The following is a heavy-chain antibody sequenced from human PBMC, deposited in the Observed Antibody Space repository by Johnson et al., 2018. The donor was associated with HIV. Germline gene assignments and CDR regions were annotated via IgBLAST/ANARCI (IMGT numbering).Heavy chain of an antibody. CDR2: ISYDGDNE. J-gene: IGHJ3*01. V-gene: IGHV3-30*18. CDR3: AKNNEVWGLLPVDAFDV. CDR1: GFTFSDYG. Sequence: QVQLVESGGGVVQPGGSLRLSCSASGFTFSDYGMQWVRQAPGKGLEWVALISYDGDNEYYADSVKGRFTISRDNSKNTVYLQVNSLSHEDTAVYYCAKNNEVWGLLPVDAFDVWARGRRSPSPQ. D-gene: IGHD1-26*01.